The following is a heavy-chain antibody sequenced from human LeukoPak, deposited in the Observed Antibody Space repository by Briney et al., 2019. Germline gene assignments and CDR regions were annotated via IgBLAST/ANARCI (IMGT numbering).Heavy chain of an antibody. J-gene: IGHJ5*02. CDR1: GGSFSGYY. CDR3: ARKRGYSVYDP. D-gene: IGHD5/OR15-5a*01. V-gene: IGHV4-34*01. CDR2: INHSGST. Sequence: SETLSLTCAVYGGSFSGYYWSWIRQPPGKGLEWIGEINHSGSTNYNPSLKSRVTISVDTSKNQFSLKLSSVTAADTAVYYCARKRGYSVYDPWGQGTLVTVSS.